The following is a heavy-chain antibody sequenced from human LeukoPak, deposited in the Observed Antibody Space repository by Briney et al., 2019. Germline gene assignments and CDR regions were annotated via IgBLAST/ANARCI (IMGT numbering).Heavy chain of an antibody. D-gene: IGHD6-13*01. V-gene: IGHV1-2*02. J-gene: IGHJ4*02. Sequence: ASVKVSCKASGYTFTGYYMHWVRQAPGQGLKWMGWINPNSGGTNYAQKFQGRVTMTRDTSISTAYMELSRLRSDDTAVYYCARFLTAAAGPSFDYWGQGTLVTVSS. CDR1: GYTFTGYY. CDR2: INPNSGGT. CDR3: ARFLTAAAGPSFDY.